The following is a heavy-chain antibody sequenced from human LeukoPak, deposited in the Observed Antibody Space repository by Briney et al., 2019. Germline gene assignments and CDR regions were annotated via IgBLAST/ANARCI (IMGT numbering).Heavy chain of an antibody. D-gene: IGHD4-17*01. CDR3: ARGVTVTTDF. J-gene: IGHJ4*02. CDR2: LSSSGGST. Sequence: GGSLRLSCAASGFPFSSYAMSWVRQAPGKGLEGVSGLSSSGGSTFYADSVKGGFTISRDNSKNTVYLQMNSLRGEDTAIYYCARGVTVTTDFWGQGTLVTVSS. V-gene: IGHV3-23*01. CDR1: GFPFSSYA.